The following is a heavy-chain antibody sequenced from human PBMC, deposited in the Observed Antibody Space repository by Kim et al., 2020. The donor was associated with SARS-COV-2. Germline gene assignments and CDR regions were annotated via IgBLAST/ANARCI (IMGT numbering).Heavy chain of an antibody. CDR1: GFTFSAYW. V-gene: IGHV3-7*01. CDR2: VKPHGSQV. CDR3: VRVGDCGWCFDY. J-gene: IGHJ4*02. Sequence: GGSLRLSCAAFGFTFSAYWMNWVRQAPGKGLEWVAHVKPHGSQVYYLDSLKGRFTVSRDNAKNSLYLQINSLRDEDTAVYYCVRVGDCGWCFDYWGQGT. D-gene: IGHD2-21*01.